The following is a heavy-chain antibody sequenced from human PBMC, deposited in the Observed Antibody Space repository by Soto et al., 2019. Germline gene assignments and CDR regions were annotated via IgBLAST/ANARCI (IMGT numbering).Heavy chain of an antibody. CDR3: TRQYLRDDSSGSHLTRPYYYGMDV. J-gene: IGHJ6*02. CDR2: IRSKANSYAT. Sequence: EVQLVESGGGLVQPGGSLKLSCAASGFTFSGSAMHWVRQASGKGLEWVGRIRSKANSYATAYAASVKGRFTISRDDSKNTAYLQMNSLKTEDTAVYYCTRQYLRDDSSGSHLTRPYYYGMDVWGQGTTVTVSS. D-gene: IGHD3-22*01. V-gene: IGHV3-73*02. CDR1: GFTFSGSA.